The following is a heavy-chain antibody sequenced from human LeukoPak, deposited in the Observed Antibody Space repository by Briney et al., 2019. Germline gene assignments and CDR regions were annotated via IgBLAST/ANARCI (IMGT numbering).Heavy chain of an antibody. CDR3: ARVPAGGIVGI. Sequence: GASVKVSCKASGYTFTDYYMHRVRQAPGQGLEWMGWIDPNSGGTNYAQKFQGRVTMTRDTSISAAYMELSRLRSDDTAVYYCARVPAGGIVGIWGQGTMVTVS. V-gene: IGHV1-2*02. CDR2: IDPNSGGT. CDR1: GYTFTDYY. J-gene: IGHJ3*02. D-gene: IGHD1-26*01.